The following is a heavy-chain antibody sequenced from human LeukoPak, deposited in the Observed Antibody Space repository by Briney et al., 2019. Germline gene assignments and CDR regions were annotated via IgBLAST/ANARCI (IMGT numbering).Heavy chain of an antibody. Sequence: GGSLRLSCAASGFTFSGYSLNWLRQAPGKGLEWVAVISYDGSNKYYADSVKGRFTISRDNSKNTLYLQMNSLRAEDTAVYYCARGPNSNWSGLDFWGQGTLLTVSS. V-gene: IGHV3-30*04. CDR2: ISYDGSNK. CDR1: GFTFSGYS. D-gene: IGHD6-6*01. J-gene: IGHJ4*02. CDR3: ARGPNSNWSGLDF.